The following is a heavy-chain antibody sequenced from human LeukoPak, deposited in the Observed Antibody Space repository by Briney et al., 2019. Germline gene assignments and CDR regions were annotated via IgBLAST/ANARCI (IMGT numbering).Heavy chain of an antibody. CDR2: IVVGSGNT. CDR1: GFTFTSYA. Sequence: TSVRVSCKASGFTFTSYAMQWVRQARGQRLEWIGWIVVGSGNTNYAQKFQERVTITRDMSTSTAYMELSSLRSEDTAVYYCAAKAARTNRSTNYYFDYWGQGTLATVSS. V-gene: IGHV1-58*02. CDR3: AAKAARTNRSTNYYFDY. D-gene: IGHD6-6*01. J-gene: IGHJ4*02.